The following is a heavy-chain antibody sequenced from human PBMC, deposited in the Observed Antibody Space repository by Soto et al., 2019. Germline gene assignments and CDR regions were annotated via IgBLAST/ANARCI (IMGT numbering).Heavy chain of an antibody. V-gene: IGHV4-34*01. CDR1: GGSFSGYY. J-gene: IGHJ4*02. Sequence: SETLSLTCAVYGGSFSGYYWSWIRQPPGKGLEWIGEINHSGSTNYNPSLKSRVTISVDTSKNQFSLKLSSVTAADTAVYYYARGGPHLLRYFDWSPFDYWGQGTLVTVSS. CDR3: ARGGPHLLRYFDWSPFDY. D-gene: IGHD3-9*01. CDR2: INHSGST.